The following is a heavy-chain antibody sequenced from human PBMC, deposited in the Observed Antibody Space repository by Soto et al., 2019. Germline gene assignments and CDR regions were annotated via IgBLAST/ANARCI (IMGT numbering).Heavy chain of an antibody. CDR1: GYTFSHYY. D-gene: IGHD2-21*01. J-gene: IGHJ4*02. V-gene: IGHV1-2*02. Sequence: QVHLVQSGAELKKPAASVKISCKASGYTFSHYYMHWVRQAPGQGLEWMGWINPNSGDTNYAQKFQGRVTITSDTSINTGYMELSRLTSDDTAVYYCARSVALGGGFDYWGQGTLVTVSS. CDR2: INPNSGDT. CDR3: ARSVALGGGFDY.